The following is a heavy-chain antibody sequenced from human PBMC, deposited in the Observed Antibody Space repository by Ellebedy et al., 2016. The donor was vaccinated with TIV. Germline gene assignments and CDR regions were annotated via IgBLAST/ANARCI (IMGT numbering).Heavy chain of an antibody. CDR1: EFTLNTYG. V-gene: IGHV3-30*18. D-gene: IGHD6-6*01. J-gene: IGHJ6*02. CDR2: ISSDGSEK. Sequence: PGGSLRLPCAASEFTLNTYGMHWVRQTPDKGLEWVAFISSDGSEKYYVGSVKGRFTISRDISKNTRYLEMNSLRGDDTAVYYCAEEGGSSRGASGMDVWGQGTTVIVSS. CDR3: AEEGGSSRGASGMDV.